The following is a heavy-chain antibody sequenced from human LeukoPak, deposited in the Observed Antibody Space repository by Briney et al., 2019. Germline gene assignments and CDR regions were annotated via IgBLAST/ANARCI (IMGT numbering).Heavy chain of an antibody. Sequence: GGSLRLPCAASGFTLSTYWMHWVRQAPGKGLVWVSRINPDGSTTTYADSVEGRFTISRDNAKNTLYLQMSSLRAEDTAVYYCARVGVGMYHFDHWGQGTLVTVSS. V-gene: IGHV3-74*01. CDR2: INPDGSTT. CDR1: GFTLSTYW. J-gene: IGHJ4*02. D-gene: IGHD2-2*01. CDR3: ARVGVGMYHFDH.